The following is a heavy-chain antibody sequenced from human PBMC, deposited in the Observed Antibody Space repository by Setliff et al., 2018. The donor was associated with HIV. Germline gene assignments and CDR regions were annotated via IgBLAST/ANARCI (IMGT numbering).Heavy chain of an antibody. Sequence: NPSETLSLTCTVSGGSISSSSYYWGWIRQPPGKGLEWIGSFYYSGNTYYNPSLKSRVTISVDASRDQFSLKLNSVTAADTAVYYCAREPDSIPYDHWGQGTLVTVSS. CDR2: FYYSGNT. D-gene: IGHD4-4*01. CDR1: GGSISSSSYY. J-gene: IGHJ4*02. CDR3: AREPDSIPYDH. V-gene: IGHV4-39*07.